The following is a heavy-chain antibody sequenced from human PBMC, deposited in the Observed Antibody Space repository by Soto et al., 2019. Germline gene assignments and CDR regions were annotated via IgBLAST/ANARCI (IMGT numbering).Heavy chain of an antibody. CDR2: IYYSGST. Sequence: PSETLSLTCTVSGGSISSSSYYWGWIIHPPGKGLEWIGSIYYSGSTYYNPSLKSRVTISVDKSKNQFSLKLSSVTAADTAVYYCARHTWRGIAARLGWFDPWGQGTRVTVSS. V-gene: IGHV4-39*01. CDR3: ARHTWRGIAARLGWFDP. CDR1: GGSISSSSYY. D-gene: IGHD6-6*01. J-gene: IGHJ5*02.